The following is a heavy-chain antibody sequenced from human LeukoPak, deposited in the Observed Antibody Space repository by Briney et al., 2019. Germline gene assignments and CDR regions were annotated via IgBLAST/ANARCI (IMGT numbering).Heavy chain of an antibody. J-gene: IGHJ4*02. CDR3: AKGGDH. CDR2: ITYGSDTI. V-gene: IGHV3-48*04. Sequence: GGSLRLSCVASGFYFGGHAMHWLRQAPGKGLEWVAYITYGSDTIFYADSVKGRFTVSRDNAKNSLYLQMNSLRAEDTAVYYCAKGGDHWGQGTLVTVSS. CDR1: GFYFGGHA. D-gene: IGHD3-16*01.